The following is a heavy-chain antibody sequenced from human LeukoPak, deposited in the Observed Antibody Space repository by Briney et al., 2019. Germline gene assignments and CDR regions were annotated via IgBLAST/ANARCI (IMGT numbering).Heavy chain of an antibody. V-gene: IGHV3-33*01. Sequence: GGSLKLSGEASGFTFSSYGMHWVRQAPAKGLEWVEVIWYDESNKYYADSVKGRFTISRDNSKNTLYLQMNSLRAEDTAVYYCARDSFLYSSSWFVFWGAFDIWGQGTMVTVSS. CDR2: IWYDESNK. CDR3: ARDSFLYSSSWFVFWGAFDI. J-gene: IGHJ3*02. CDR1: GFTFSSYG. D-gene: IGHD6-13*01.